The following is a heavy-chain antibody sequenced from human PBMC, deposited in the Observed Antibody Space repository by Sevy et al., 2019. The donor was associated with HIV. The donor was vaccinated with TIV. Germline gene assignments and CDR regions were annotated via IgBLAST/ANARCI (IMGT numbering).Heavy chain of an antibody. Sequence: GGSLRLSCAVSGFTFSNAWMNWVRQAPGTGLQWVGLIKSKIDGETTDYAAPVKGRFTISRDDSKNTVYLQMNSLKTEDTAVYYCATAPGYYDSSPFDYCGPGTLVTVSS. CDR2: IKSKIDGETT. CDR1: GFTFSNAW. V-gene: IGHV3-15*01. J-gene: IGHJ4*02. CDR3: ATAPGYYDSSPFDY. D-gene: IGHD3-22*01.